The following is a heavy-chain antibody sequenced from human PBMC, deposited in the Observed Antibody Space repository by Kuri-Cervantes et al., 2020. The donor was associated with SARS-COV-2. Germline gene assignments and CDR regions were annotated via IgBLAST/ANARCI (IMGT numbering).Heavy chain of an antibody. CDR2: FYDSETTI. D-gene: IGHD3-22*01. CDR3: ARGYDSSGYSLDY. Sequence: GESLKISCATSGFTFSGHGMSWVRQAPGKGLEWLSGFYDSETTIYHRDSVKGRFTMSRDYSKNMVYLQMNSLRAEDTAVYYCARGYDSSGYSLDYWGQGTLVTVSS. J-gene: IGHJ4*02. V-gene: IGHV3-23*03. CDR1: GFTFSGHG.